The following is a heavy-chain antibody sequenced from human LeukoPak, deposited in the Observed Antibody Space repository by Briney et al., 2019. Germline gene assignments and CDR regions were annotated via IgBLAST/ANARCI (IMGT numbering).Heavy chain of an antibody. Sequence: GGSLRLSCAASGFTFSSYAMSWVRQTPGRGLEWVSGITASGGSTYHADSVKGRFTISRDNSINALNLQMNNLRAEDTAIYYCAKGLGFWSGYYTPFDYWGQGSSVTVSS. D-gene: IGHD3-3*01. CDR3: AKGLGFWSGYYTPFDY. V-gene: IGHV3-23*01. CDR1: GFTFSSYA. CDR2: ITASGGST. J-gene: IGHJ4*02.